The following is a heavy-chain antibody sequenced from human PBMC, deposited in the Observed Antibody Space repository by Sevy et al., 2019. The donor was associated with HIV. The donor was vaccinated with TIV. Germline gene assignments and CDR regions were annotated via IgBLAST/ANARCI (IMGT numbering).Heavy chain of an antibody. CDR1: GFTVSSNY. CDR2: IYSGGST. V-gene: IGHV3-53*01. D-gene: IGHD3-9*01. CDR3: ARAVNYDILTGYYTSYYFDY. Sequence: GGSLRLSCAASGFTVSSNYMSWVRQAPGKGLEWVSVIYSGGSTYYADSVKGRFTISRDNSKNTLYLQMNSLRAEDTAVYDCARAVNYDILTGYYTSYYFDYWGQGTLVTVSS. J-gene: IGHJ4*02.